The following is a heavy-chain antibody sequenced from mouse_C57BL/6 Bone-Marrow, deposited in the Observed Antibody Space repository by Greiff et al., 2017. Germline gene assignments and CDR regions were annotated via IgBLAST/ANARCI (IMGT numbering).Heavy chain of an antibody. Sequence: IQLQQPGAELVKPGASVKMSCKASGYTFTSYWITWVKQRPGQGLEWIGDIYPGSGSTNYNEKFKSKATLTVDTSSSTAYMQLSSLTSEDSAVYYCARRGWLLRDFDYWGQGTTLTVSS. V-gene: IGHV1-55*01. CDR3: ARRGWLLRDFDY. J-gene: IGHJ2*01. CDR1: GYTFTSYW. D-gene: IGHD2-3*01. CDR2: IYPGSGST.